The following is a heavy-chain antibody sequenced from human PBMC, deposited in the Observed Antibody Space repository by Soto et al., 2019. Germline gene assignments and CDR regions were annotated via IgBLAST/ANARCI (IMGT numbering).Heavy chain of an antibody. D-gene: IGHD1-26*01. CDR1: GGTFSSYA. V-gene: IGHV1-69*06. CDR2: IIPIFGTA. J-gene: IGHJ6*02. Sequence: SVKVSCKASGGTFSSYAISWVRQAPGQGLEWMGGIIPIFGTANYAQKFQGRVTITADKSTSTAYMELSSLRSEDTAVYYCASGRYSYYYYGMDVWGQGTTVTVSS. CDR3: ASGRYSYYYYGMDV.